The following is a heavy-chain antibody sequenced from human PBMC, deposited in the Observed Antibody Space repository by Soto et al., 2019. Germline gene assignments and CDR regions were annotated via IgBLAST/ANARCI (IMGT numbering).Heavy chain of an antibody. Sequence: QVQLVQSGAEVKKPGASVKVSCKASGYTFTSYDINWVRQATGQGLEWMGWMKPNSGNTGYAQKFQGRVTMSMNFSIXTAYMELSSLRSEDTAVYYCARQNDYGDYVSYFQHWGQGTLVTVSS. CDR1: GYTFTSYD. CDR2: MKPNSGNT. CDR3: ARQNDYGDYVSYFQH. D-gene: IGHD4-17*01. V-gene: IGHV1-8*01. J-gene: IGHJ1*01.